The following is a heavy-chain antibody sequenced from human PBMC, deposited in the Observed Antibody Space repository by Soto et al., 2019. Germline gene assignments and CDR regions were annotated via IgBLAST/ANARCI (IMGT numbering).Heavy chain of an antibody. CDR2: ISSSSSYI. J-gene: IGHJ6*02. V-gene: IGHV3-21*01. CDR1: GFTFSSYS. CDR3: ARDSGYSGFWENYYYYGMDV. Sequence: PGGSLRLSCAASGFTFSSYSMNWVRQAPGKGLEWVSSISSSSSYIYYADSVKGRFTISRDNAKNSLYLQMNSLRAEDTAVYYCARDSGYSGFWENYYYYGMDVWGQGTTVTVSS. D-gene: IGHD5-12*01.